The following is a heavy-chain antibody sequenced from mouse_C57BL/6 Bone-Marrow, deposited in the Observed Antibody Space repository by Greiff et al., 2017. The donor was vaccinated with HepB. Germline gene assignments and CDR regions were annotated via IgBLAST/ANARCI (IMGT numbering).Heavy chain of an antibody. Sequence: EVQVVESGGGLVQPGGSMKLSCVASGFTFSNYWMNWVRQSPEKGLEWVAQIRLKSDNYATHYAESVKGRFTISRDDSKSSVYLQMNNLRAEDTGIYYCTGDGSPYYYAMDYWGQGTSVTVSS. CDR1: GFTFSNYW. J-gene: IGHJ4*01. CDR3: TGDGSPYYYAMDY. CDR2: IRLKSDNYAT. V-gene: IGHV6-3*01. D-gene: IGHD1-1*01.